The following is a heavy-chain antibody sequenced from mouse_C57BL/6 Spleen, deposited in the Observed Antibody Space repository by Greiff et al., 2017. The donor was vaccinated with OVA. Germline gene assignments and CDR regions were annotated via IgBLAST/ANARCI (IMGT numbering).Heavy chain of an antibody. CDR3: ARLDDGSSFDY. D-gene: IGHD1-1*01. CDR1: GYAFSSSW. V-gene: IGHV1-82*01. Sequence: VKLMESGPELVKPGASVKISCKASGYAFSSSWMNWVKQRPGKGLEWIGRIYPGDGDTNYNGKFKGKATLTADKSSSTAYMQLSSLTSEDSAVYFCARLDDGSSFDYWGQGTTLTVSS. J-gene: IGHJ2*01. CDR2: IYPGDGDT.